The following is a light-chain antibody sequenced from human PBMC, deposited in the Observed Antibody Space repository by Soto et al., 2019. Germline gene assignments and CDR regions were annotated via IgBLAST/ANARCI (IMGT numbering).Light chain of an antibody. V-gene: IGKV3-11*01. J-gene: IGKJ4*01. Sequence: EIVLTQSPATLSLSPGERATFSCRASQSVSSDLVWYQQKPGQAPRLLIYDASNRATGIPARFSGSGSGTDFTLTISSLEPEDFAVYYCQQSSNWPPLTFGGGTKVEIK. CDR1: QSVSSD. CDR3: QQSSNWPPLT. CDR2: DAS.